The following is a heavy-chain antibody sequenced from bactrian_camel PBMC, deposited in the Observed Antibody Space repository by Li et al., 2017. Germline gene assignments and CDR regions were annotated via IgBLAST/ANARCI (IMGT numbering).Heavy chain of an antibody. V-gene: IGHV3S10*01. CDR2: IENDGST. Sequence: VQLVESGGGLVQPGGSLRISCATSGFTFSTTRMNWIRQTPGQGFEWVSAIENDGSTHYADSVKGRFIISRDNAKNTLYLQLNSLKTADTAMYYCARASRWINFPDWGQGTQVTVS. CDR1: GFTFSTTR. D-gene: IGHD6*01. CDR3: ARASRWINFPD. J-gene: IGHJ4*01.